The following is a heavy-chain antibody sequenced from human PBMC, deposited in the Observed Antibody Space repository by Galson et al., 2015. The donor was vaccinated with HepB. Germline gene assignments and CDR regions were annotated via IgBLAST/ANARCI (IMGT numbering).Heavy chain of an antibody. Sequence: SLRLSCAASGFTFSSYGMHWVRQAPGKGLEWVAVIWYDGSNKYYADSVKGRFTISRDNSKNTLYLQMNSLRAEDTAVYYCAKDSGDNYYDSSGYFGYWGQGTLVTVSS. J-gene: IGHJ4*02. CDR3: AKDSGDNYYDSSGYFGY. V-gene: IGHV3-33*06. CDR1: GFTFSSYG. D-gene: IGHD3-22*01. CDR2: IWYDGSNK.